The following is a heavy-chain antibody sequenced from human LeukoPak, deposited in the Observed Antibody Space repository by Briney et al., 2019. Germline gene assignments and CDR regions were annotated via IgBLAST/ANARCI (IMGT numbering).Heavy chain of an antibody. Sequence: GVSLRLSCAASGFTFCSYAMHWARQAPGKGLEGVAVISYDGSNKYYADSVKGRFTISRDNSKNTLYLQMNSLRDEDTAVYYCAREIPSITIFGRTDSMDLWGKGTTVTVSS. CDR1: GFTFCSYA. V-gene: IGHV3-30*04. D-gene: IGHD3-3*01. CDR2: ISYDGSNK. CDR3: AREIPSITIFGRTDSMDL. J-gene: IGHJ6*04.